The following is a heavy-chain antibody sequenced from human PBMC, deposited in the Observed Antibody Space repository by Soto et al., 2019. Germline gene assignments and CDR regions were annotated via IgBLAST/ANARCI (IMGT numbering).Heavy chain of an antibody. CDR3: ARGVYYDSSGYHGGYYFDY. V-gene: IGHV4-61*01. J-gene: IGHJ4*02. CDR1: GGSVSSGSYY. Sequence: QVQLQESGPGLVKPSETLSLTCTVSGGSVSSGSYYWSWIRQPPGKGLEWIGYIYYSGSTNYNPSLKRRVTISVDTSKNQFSLKLSSVTAADTAVYYCARGVYYDSSGYHGGYYFDYWGQGTLVTVSS. CDR2: IYYSGST. D-gene: IGHD3-22*01.